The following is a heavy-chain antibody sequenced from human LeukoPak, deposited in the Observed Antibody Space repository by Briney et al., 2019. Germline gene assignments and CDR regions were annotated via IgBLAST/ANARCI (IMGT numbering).Heavy chain of an antibody. D-gene: IGHD3-10*01. J-gene: IGHJ5*02. CDR3: ARGGRFGPRSWFDP. CDR1: GGSFSGYY. Sequence: SETLSLTCAVYGGSFSGYYWSWVRQPPGKGLEWIGEINHSGSTNYNPSLESRVTISVDTSKNQFSLKLSSVTAADTAVYYCARGGRFGPRSWFDPWGQGTLVTVSS. V-gene: IGHV4-34*01. CDR2: INHSGST.